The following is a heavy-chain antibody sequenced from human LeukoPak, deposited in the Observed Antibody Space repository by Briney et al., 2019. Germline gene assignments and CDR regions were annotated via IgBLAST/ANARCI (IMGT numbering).Heavy chain of an antibody. V-gene: IGHV1-2*04. Sequence: RASVKVSCKASGHTFSGHSMHWVRQAPGQGLEWMGWIKPDSGGTNYAQQFQGWVTMTRDTSISTGYMELSRLTSDDTAVYYCARDLSSSSSNWFDPWGQGTLVTVSS. J-gene: IGHJ5*02. CDR3: ARDLSSSSSNWFDP. D-gene: IGHD6-6*01. CDR1: GHTFSGHS. CDR2: IKPDSGGT.